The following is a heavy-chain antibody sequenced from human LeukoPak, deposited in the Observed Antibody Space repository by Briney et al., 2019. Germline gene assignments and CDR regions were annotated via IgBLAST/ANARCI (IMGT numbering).Heavy chain of an antibody. CDR2: IYTSGST. V-gene: IGHV4-61*02. D-gene: IGHD5-24*01. CDR3: AREPRDGYNSLDY. CDR1: GGSISSGSYY. Sequence: SSETLSLTCTVSGGSISSGSYYWSWIRQPAGKGLEWIGRIYTSGSTNYNPSLKSRVTISVDTSKNQFSLKLSSVTAADTAVYYCAREPRDGYNSLDYWGQGTLVTVSS. J-gene: IGHJ4*02.